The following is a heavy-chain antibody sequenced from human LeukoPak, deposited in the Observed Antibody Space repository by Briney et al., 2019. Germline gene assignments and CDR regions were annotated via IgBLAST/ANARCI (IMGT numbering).Heavy chain of an antibody. CDR3: ARDSLPLGYCSGGSCRQPDY. V-gene: IGHV4-38-2*02. D-gene: IGHD2-15*01. Sequence: SETLSLTCAVSDYSISSGYYWGWIRQPPGKGLEWIGSIYHSGNTYYNPSLKSRVTISVDTSKNQFSLNLGSVTAADTAVYYCARDSLPLGYCSGGSCRQPDYWGQGTLVTVSS. J-gene: IGHJ4*02. CDR1: DYSISSGYY. CDR2: IYHSGNT.